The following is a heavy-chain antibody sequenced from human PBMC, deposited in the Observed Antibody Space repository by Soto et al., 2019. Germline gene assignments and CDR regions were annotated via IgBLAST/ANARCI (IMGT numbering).Heavy chain of an antibody. J-gene: IGHJ4*02. CDR3: AGDQRGSTCSYHCLER. V-gene: IGHV1-3*01. CDR2: INAGNGNT. CDR1: GYTFTSYA. Sequence: ASVKVSCKASGYTFTSYAMHWARQAPGQRLEWMGWINAGNGNTKYSQKFQGRVTITRDTSASTSYMELSSLRSEETAVYYCAGDQRGSTCSYHCLERWSQETLI. D-gene: IGHD6-13*01.